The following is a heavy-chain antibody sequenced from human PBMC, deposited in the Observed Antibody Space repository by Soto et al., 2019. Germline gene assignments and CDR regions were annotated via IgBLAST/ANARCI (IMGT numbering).Heavy chain of an antibody. CDR3: ARAAGRFGELYWFDP. Sequence: QVQLVQSGAEVKKPGASVKVSCKASGYTFTSYNMHWVRQAPGQGLEWVGMINPLGFSTTYAQKFRGRVTTTRATSTSTVYMELTNLRSDDTAVYYCARAAGRFGELYWFDPRCQGTPVTVSP. V-gene: IGHV1-46*01. CDR1: GYTFTSYN. J-gene: IGHJ5*02. CDR2: INPLGFST. D-gene: IGHD3-10*01.